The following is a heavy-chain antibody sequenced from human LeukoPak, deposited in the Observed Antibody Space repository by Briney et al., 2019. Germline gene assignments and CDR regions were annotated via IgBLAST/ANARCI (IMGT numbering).Heavy chain of an antibody. CDR2: ISSSGSST. Sequence: GGSLRLSCATSGFTFSDFYMSWIRQAPGNGLEWISYISSSGSSTNYADSVKGRFTISRDNAKNSLYLQMNSLRAEDTAVYYCARDLIHRSGEANYWGRGTLVTVSS. CDR1: GFTFSDFY. J-gene: IGHJ4*02. V-gene: IGHV3-11*05. D-gene: IGHD3-22*01. CDR3: ARDLIHRSGEANY.